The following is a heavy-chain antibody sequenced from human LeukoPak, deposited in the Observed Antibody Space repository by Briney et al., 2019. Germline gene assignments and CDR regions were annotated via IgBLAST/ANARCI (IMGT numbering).Heavy chain of an antibody. Sequence: GGSLRLSCAASGFTFSSYSMNWVRQAPGKGLGWVSSISSSSSYIYYADSVKGRFTISRDNAKNSLYLQMNSLRAEDTAVYYCARDLSGSYTKTYYFDYWGQGTLVTVSS. CDR1: GFTFSSYS. J-gene: IGHJ4*02. D-gene: IGHD1-26*01. V-gene: IGHV3-21*01. CDR2: ISSSSSYI. CDR3: ARDLSGSYTKTYYFDY.